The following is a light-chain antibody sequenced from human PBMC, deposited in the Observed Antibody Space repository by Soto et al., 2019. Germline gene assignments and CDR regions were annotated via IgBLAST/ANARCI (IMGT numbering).Light chain of an antibody. CDR1: DIGSKT. Sequence: SYELTQPPSVXXXXXXXXXXTCGGDDIGSKTVHWYRQKPGQAPVLVIYYDSDRAPGIPERISGSNSGNTATLTITRVEGGDEADYYCQVRDSSTDYWVFGGGTKLTVL. V-gene: IGLV3-21*04. CDR2: YDS. J-gene: IGLJ3*02. CDR3: QVRDSSTDYWV.